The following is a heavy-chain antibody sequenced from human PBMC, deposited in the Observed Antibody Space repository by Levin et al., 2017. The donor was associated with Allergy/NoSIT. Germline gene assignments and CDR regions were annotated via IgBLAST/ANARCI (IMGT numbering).Heavy chain of an antibody. CDR2: IYYSGST. CDR1: GGSISSSSYY. J-gene: IGHJ4*02. Sequence: PSETLSLTCTVSGGSISSSSYYWGWIRQPPGKGLEWIGSIYYSGSTYYNPSLKSRVTISVDTSKNQFSLKLSSVTAADTAVYYCAGRRARGYSYGYVAYFDYWGQGTLVTVSS. V-gene: IGHV4-39*01. D-gene: IGHD5-18*01. CDR3: AGRRARGYSYGYVAYFDY.